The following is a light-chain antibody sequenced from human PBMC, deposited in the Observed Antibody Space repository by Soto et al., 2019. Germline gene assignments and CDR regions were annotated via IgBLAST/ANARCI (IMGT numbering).Light chain of an antibody. CDR3: QQYNSWPIT. Sequence: EIVLTQSPATLSVSPGERATLSCRASQSGTSNLAWYQQKPGQAPRLLIYAASTRATGIPARFSGSGSGTEFSLTISSLQSEDFAVYYCQQYNSWPITFGQGTRLEIK. J-gene: IGKJ5*01. V-gene: IGKV3-15*01. CDR2: AAS. CDR1: QSGTSN.